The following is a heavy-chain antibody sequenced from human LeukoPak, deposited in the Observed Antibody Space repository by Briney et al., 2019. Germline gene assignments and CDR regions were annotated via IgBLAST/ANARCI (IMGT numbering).Heavy chain of an antibody. Sequence: GGSLGPFCSTFGIPFKTHWNTRVRQAPGEGLELVGNIKNDGSEKYYVDSVKGRFTTSRDNAENSLFLQMNSLRAEDTAVYHCASNGENSGTFLQFDCWGQGTLVTVSS. CDR3: ASNGENSGTFLQFDC. CDR2: IKNDGSEK. J-gene: IGHJ4*02. CDR1: GIPFKTHW. V-gene: IGHV3-7*01. D-gene: IGHD1-26*01.